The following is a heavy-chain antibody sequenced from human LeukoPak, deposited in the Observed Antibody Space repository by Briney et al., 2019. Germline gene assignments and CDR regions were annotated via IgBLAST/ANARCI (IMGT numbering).Heavy chain of an antibody. V-gene: IGHV1-18*01. CDR1: GYTFTSYG. Sequence: ASVKVSCKASGYTFTSYGISWVRQAPGQGLEWMGWISPYNANTNYAQKLQGRVTMTTDTSTSTAYMELRSLRSDDTAVYYCAREPVTPSSWWNRGLEFDYWGQGTLVTVSS. CDR2: ISPYNANT. CDR3: AREPVTPSSWWNRGLEFDY. J-gene: IGHJ4*02. D-gene: IGHD6-13*01.